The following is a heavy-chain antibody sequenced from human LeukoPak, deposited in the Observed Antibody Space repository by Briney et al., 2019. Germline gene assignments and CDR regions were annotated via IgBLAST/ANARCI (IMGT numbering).Heavy chain of an antibody. V-gene: IGHV3-7*04. CDR3: ARAISSGYYNLYFDS. D-gene: IGHD3-3*01. CDR1: GFTFSSYS. CDR2: IKQDGSEK. Sequence: PGGSLRLSCAASGFTFSSYSMNWVRQAPGKGLEWVANIKQDGSEKFYVDSVKGRFTISRDNAKNSLYLQMNSLRAGDTAVYYCARAISSGYYNLYFDSWGQGALVTVSS. J-gene: IGHJ4*02.